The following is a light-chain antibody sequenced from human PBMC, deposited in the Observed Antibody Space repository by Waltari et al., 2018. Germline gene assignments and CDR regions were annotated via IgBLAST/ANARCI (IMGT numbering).Light chain of an antibody. V-gene: IGLV2-14*03. CDR3: SSYTTSATWV. J-gene: IGLJ3*02. CDR1: NSDVGAYQY. CDR2: DVS. Sequence: QSALTQPASVSGFPGQSITISCTGTNSDVGAYQYVSWYQQNPVKAPKLIIFDVSRRPSGVSYRFSGSKSGSTASLTISGLQAGDEADYYCSSYTTSATWVFGGGTRVAVL.